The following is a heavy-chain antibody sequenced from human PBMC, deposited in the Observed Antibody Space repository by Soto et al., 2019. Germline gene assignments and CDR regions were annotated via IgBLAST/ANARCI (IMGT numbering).Heavy chain of an antibody. J-gene: IGHJ4*02. CDR3: TTLGFWSGYYRFDY. Sequence: GGSLRLSCTASGFTFGDYAMSWFRQAPGKGLEWVGFIRSKAYGGTTEYAASVKGRFTISRDDSKSIAYLQMNSLKTEDTAVYYCTTLGFWSGYYRFDYWGQGTLVTVSS. V-gene: IGHV3-49*03. CDR1: GFTFGDYA. D-gene: IGHD3-3*01. CDR2: IRSKAYGGTT.